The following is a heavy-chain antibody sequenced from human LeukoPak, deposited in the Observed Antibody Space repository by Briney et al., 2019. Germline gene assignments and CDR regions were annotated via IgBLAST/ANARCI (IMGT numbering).Heavy chain of an antibody. CDR1: GYTFTGYY. Sequence: ASVKVSCKASGYTFTGYYMHWVRQAPGQGLEWMGRINPNSGGTNYALKFHGRVTMTRDTSISTAYMELSRLRSDGTAVYYCAQGYCSGGSCFGGWFDPWGQGTLVTVSS. D-gene: IGHD2-15*01. CDR3: AQGYCSGGSCFGGWFDP. J-gene: IGHJ5*02. V-gene: IGHV1-2*06. CDR2: INPNSGGT.